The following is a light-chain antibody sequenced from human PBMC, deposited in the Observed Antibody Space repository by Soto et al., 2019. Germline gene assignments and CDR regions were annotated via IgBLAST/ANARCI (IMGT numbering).Light chain of an antibody. CDR1: QSISSSY. J-gene: IGKJ2*01. Sequence: EIVLTQSPGTLSLSPGERATLSCRASQSISSSYLVWYQQKPGQAPRLLIYGASSRATGIPDRFSGSGSGTDFTLTISRLEPEDFAVYYCQQYASSPYTFGQGTKLEIK. CDR2: GAS. V-gene: IGKV3-20*01. CDR3: QQYASSPYT.